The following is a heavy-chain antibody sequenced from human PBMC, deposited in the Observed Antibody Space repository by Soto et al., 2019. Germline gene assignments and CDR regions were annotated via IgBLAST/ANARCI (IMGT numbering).Heavy chain of an antibody. D-gene: IGHD3-3*01. V-gene: IGHV3-23*01. CDR1: GFTFSSYA. CDR3: AKDSRTAIFGVVQPNYYYGMDV. CDR2: ISGSGGST. Sequence: GGSLRLSCAASGFTFSSYAMSWVRQAPGKGLEWVSAISGSGGSTYYADSVKGRFTISRDNSKNTLYLQMNSLRAEDTAVYYCAKDSRTAIFGVVQPNYYYGMDVWGQGTTVTVSS. J-gene: IGHJ6*02.